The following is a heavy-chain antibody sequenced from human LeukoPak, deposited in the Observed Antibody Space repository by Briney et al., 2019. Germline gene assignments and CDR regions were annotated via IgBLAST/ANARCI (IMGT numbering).Heavy chain of an antibody. CDR2: ISFDGSNK. Sequence: GGSLRLSCVASGFTFSSYTIHWVRQAPGKGLEWVALISFDGSNKYHADSVKGRFTISRDNSQNTLFLQMNSLRAEDSALYYCARATNYYYDPSGYAPYFDFWGQGTLVTVSS. V-gene: IGHV3-30*04. CDR1: GFTFSSYT. CDR3: ARATNYYYDPSGYAPYFDF. D-gene: IGHD3-22*01. J-gene: IGHJ4*02.